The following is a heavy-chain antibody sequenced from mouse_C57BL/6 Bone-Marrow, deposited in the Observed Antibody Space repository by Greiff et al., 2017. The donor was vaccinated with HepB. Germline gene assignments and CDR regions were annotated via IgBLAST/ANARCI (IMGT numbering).Heavy chain of an antibody. V-gene: IGHV1-72*01. J-gene: IGHJ4*01. CDR3: ARGEAYAMDY. CDR1: GYTFTSYW. Sequence: QVQLQQPGAELVKPGASVKLSCKASGYTFTSYWMHWVKQRPGRGLAWIGRIDPHRGGTQYNEKFKSKATLTVDKPSSTAYMQLSSLTSEDSAVYYCARGEAYAMDYWGQGTSVTFSS. CDR2: IDPHRGGT.